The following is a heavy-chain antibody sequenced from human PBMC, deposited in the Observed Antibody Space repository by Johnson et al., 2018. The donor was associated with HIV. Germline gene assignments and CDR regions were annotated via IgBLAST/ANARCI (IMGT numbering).Heavy chain of an antibody. D-gene: IGHD1-26*01. CDR2: ISHDGSNK. V-gene: IGHV3-30-3*01. J-gene: IGHJ3*02. CDR3: ARDRIVGADYDAFDI. CDR1: GFTFSYYS. Sequence: QVQLVESGGGVVQPGRSLRLSCAASGFTFSYYSMHWVRQAPGKGLEWVAVISHDGSNKYYADSVKGRFTISRDNSKNTLYLQMNSLRAEDTAVYHCARDRIVGADYDAFDIWGQGTMVTVSS.